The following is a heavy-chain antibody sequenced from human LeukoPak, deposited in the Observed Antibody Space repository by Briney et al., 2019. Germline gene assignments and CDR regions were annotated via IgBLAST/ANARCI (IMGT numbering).Heavy chain of an antibody. V-gene: IGHV4-59*12. CDR2: IYYSGST. Sequence: SETLSLTCTVSGGSISSYYWSWIRQPPGKGLEWIGYIYYSGSTNYNPSLKSRVTISVDTSKDQFSLKLSSVTAADTAVYYCARASHDYGDYSHFDYWGQGTLVTVSS. J-gene: IGHJ4*02. CDR1: GGSISSYY. D-gene: IGHD4-17*01. CDR3: ARASHDYGDYSHFDY.